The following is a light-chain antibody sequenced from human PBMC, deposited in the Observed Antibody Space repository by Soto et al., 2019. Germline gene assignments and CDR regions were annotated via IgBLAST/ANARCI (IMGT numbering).Light chain of an antibody. CDR1: QSVSTS. CDR3: QVRDVWPS. J-gene: IGKJ1*01. Sequence: IVLTQSPVTLAVSPGESAVLSCRASQSVSTSLAWYQHKPGQAPRLFIYDASKRAPGIPARFTGSWSGTDFTLTIISLEPEDIAIYYCQVRDVWPSFGQGTKVQIK. V-gene: IGKV3-11*01. CDR2: DAS.